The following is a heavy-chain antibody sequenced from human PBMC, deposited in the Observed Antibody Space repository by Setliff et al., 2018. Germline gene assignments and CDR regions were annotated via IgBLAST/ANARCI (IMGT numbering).Heavy chain of an antibody. Sequence: SETLSLTCTVSGGSISSYYWSWIRQPAGRGLEWIGHIYIGGSANYNPSLKSRVTMSIDTSKNQFSLKLNSVTAADMAVYYCAREQWLDPPGYYYMDVWAKGTTVTVS. V-gene: IGHV4-4*07. J-gene: IGHJ6*03. D-gene: IGHD6-19*01. CDR2: IYIGGSA. CDR1: GGSISSYY. CDR3: AREQWLDPPGYYYMDV.